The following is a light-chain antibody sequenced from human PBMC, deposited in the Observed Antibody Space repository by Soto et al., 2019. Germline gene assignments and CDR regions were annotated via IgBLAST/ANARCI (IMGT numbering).Light chain of an antibody. V-gene: IGKV1-5*01. CDR2: DAS. CDR1: QTSSRR. J-gene: IGKJ1*01. Sequence: DIQMTQSPSTLSASVGDRVTITCRVSQTSSRRLAWYQHKPGKAPKLLIYDASTLGSGVPSRFSGSGSGTDFTLTITGLQPDDFATYYCQQYHSWAFGQGTKVDIK. CDR3: QQYHSWA.